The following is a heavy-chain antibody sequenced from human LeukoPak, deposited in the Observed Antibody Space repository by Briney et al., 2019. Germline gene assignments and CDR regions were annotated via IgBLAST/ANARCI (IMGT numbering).Heavy chain of an antibody. D-gene: IGHD5-18*01. CDR2: ISYDGSNK. V-gene: IGHV3-30-3*02. J-gene: IGHJ4*02. CDR1: GFTFSSYA. CDR3: AKPPDVDTAMVTG. Sequence: GGSLRLSCAASGFTFSSYAMHWVRQAPGKGLEWVAVISYDGSNKYYADSVKGRFTISRDNSKNTLYLQMNSLRAEDTAVYYCAKPPDVDTAMVTGWGQGTLVTVSS.